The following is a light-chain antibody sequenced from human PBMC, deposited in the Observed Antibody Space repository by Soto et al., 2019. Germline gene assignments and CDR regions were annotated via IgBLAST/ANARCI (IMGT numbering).Light chain of an antibody. V-gene: IGKV3-15*01. CDR1: QSVSTN. CDR2: NAS. J-gene: IGKJ4*01. CDR3: KQYDLATG. Sequence: EIVMTQSPDTLSVSPGERATLSCRASQSVSTNLAWYQQKPGQAPRLLIFNASTRATGTAARFSGSGSGTEFTLTISSLQSEDFAVYYGKQYDLATGFGGGTKVEIK.